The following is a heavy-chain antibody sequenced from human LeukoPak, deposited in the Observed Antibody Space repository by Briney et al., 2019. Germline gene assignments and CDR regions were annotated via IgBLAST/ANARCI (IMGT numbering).Heavy chain of an antibody. CDR2: VSWNSGTI. J-gene: IGHJ3*02. CDR3: AILPPSGYSARPDAFDI. CDR1: GFTFDDYA. V-gene: IGHV3-9*01. D-gene: IGHD3-22*01. Sequence: PGGSLRLSCAASGFTFDDYAMFWVRQPPGKGLEWVSGVSWNSGTIGYADSVKGRFTISRDNAKNSLYLQMNSLRAEDTALYYCAILPPSGYSARPDAFDIWGQGTMVIVSS.